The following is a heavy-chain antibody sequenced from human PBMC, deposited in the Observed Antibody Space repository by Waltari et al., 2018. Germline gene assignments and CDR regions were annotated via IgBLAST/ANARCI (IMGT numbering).Heavy chain of an antibody. CDR1: GYTFTSYA. V-gene: IGHV1-3*01. Sequence: QVQLVQSGAEVKKPGASVTVSCKASGYTFTSYAMHWVRTAPGQRLEWMGWINAGNGNTKYSQKFQGRVIITRDTSASTAYMELSSLRSEDTAVYYCARDVLGSSGWYYFDYWGQGTLVTVSS. D-gene: IGHD6-19*01. CDR3: ARDVLGSSGWYYFDY. J-gene: IGHJ4*02. CDR2: INAGNGNT.